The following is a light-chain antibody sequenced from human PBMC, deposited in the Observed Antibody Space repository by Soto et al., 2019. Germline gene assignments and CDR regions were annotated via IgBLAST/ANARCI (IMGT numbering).Light chain of an antibody. J-gene: IGLJ3*02. Sequence: QSVLTQPPSASGTPGQRVTISCSGSSSNIGSNTLNWYQHPGTAPKLLIYSNNQRPSGVPDRFSGSKSGTSASLAISGLQSEDEAEYYCAVWDDSLNGVVFGGGTKLTVL. CDR3: AVWDDSLNGVV. V-gene: IGLV1-44*01. CDR1: SSNIGSNT. CDR2: SNN.